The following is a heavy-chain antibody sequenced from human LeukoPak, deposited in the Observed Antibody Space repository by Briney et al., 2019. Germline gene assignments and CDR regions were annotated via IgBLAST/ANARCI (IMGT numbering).Heavy chain of an antibody. J-gene: IGHJ4*02. Sequence: ASVKVSCKASGYTLTSYGISWVRQAPGQGLEWMGWISAYNSNTNYAQKLQGRVTMTTDTSTSTAYMELRSLRSDDTAVYYCARGLRAGEYSSSGDYFDYWGQGTLVTVSS. CDR2: ISAYNSNT. V-gene: IGHV1-18*01. CDR1: GYTLTSYG. CDR3: ARGLRAGEYSSSGDYFDY. D-gene: IGHD6-6*01.